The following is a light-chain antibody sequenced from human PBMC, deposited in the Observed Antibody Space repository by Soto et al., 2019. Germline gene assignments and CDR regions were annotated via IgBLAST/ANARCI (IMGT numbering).Light chain of an antibody. CDR2: DAS. CDR1: QSVSNY. Sequence: EIALTQSPATLSLSPGETATPSCRASQSVSNYLAWFQQKPGQAPRLLIYDASNRATGIPARFSGSGSGTDFTLTISSLEPEDFAIYYCQQRTNWPPAFGQGTRLEIK. V-gene: IGKV3-11*01. CDR3: QQRTNWPPA. J-gene: IGKJ5*01.